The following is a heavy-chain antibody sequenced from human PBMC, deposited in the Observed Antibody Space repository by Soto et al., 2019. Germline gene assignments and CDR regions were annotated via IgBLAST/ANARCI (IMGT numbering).Heavy chain of an antibody. CDR3: VRLRPWGRNSGLDG. J-gene: IGHJ6*02. CDR2: IYDHGTT. Sequence: EVQLVDSGGGFLQPGGSLRLSCAASGLTVSNAYMAWVRQAPGMGLEWVSVIYDHGTTYYADSVKGRFTTSRDTSTNTLSLQMDSLRGEDTAVYYCVRLRPWGRNSGLDGWGHGATVSVAS. CDR1: GLTVSNAY. D-gene: IGHD3-16*01. V-gene: IGHV3-53*01.